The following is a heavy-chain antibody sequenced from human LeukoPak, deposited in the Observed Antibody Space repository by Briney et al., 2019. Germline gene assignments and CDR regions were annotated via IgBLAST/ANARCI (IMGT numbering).Heavy chain of an antibody. CDR3: AREVRPAYWYFDL. CDR1: GGSFSGYY. D-gene: IGHD1-1*01. Sequence: SETLSLTCAVSGGSFSGYYWSWIRQPPGKGLEWIGEINHSGSTNYNPSLKSRVTISVDTSKNQFSLKLSSVTAADTAVYYCAREVRPAYWYFDLWGRGTLVTVSS. CDR2: INHSGST. J-gene: IGHJ2*01. V-gene: IGHV4-34*01.